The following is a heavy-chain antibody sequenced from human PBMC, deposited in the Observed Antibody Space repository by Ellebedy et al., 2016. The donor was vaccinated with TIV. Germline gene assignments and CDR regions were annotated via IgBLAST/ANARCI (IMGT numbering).Heavy chain of an antibody. D-gene: IGHD6-13*01. J-gene: IGHJ1*01. CDR2: ISGSGGST. V-gene: IGHV3-23*01. CDR1: RFTFSSYA. Sequence: GGSLRLXXAASRFTFSSYAMNWVRQAPGKGLEWVSAISGSGGSTYYADSVKGRFTISRDNSKNTLYLQMNSLRAEDTAIYYCAKDRRIKVAAGGASEHWGQGTLVTVSS. CDR3: AKDRRIKVAAGGASEH.